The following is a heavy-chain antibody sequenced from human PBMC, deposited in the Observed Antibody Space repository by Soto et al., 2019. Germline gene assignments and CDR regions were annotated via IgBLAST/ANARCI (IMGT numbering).Heavy chain of an antibody. CDR2: INHSGST. J-gene: IGHJ4*01. D-gene: IGHD1-1*01. CDR3: ARAVEGNAY. V-gene: IGHV4-34*01. CDR1: GGSFSDYY. Sequence: QVQLQQWGAGLLKPSETLSLTCAVYGGSFSDYYWSWIRQPPGKGLEWIGQINHSGSTNYNPSLKSRATTSVDTSKNQFSLKLSSVTAADTAVYYCARAVEGNAYWGHGTLVTVSS.